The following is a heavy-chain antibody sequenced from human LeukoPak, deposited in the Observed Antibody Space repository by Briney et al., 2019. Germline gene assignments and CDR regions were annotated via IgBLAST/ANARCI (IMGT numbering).Heavy chain of an antibody. J-gene: IGHJ3*02. CDR2: IYYSGST. V-gene: IGHV4-59*08. CDR1: GGSISSYY. Sequence: PSETLSLTCTVSGGSISSYYWSWIRQPPGKGLEWIGYIYYSGSTNYNPSLKSRVTISVDTSKNQFSLKLSSVTAADTAVYYCARHRGYYDSSGYGGAFDIWGQGTMVTVS. CDR3: ARHRGYYDSSGYGGAFDI. D-gene: IGHD3-22*01.